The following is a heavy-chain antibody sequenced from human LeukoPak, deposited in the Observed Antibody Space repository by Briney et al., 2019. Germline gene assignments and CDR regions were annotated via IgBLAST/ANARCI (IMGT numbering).Heavy chain of an antibody. CDR2: ISAYNGNT. CDR1: GYTFTIYG. V-gene: IGHV1-18*01. CDR3: ARADTAMAYFDY. Sequence: ASVKVSCKXSGYTFTIYGISWVRQAPGQGLERMGWISAYNGNTNYAQKLQGRVTMTTDTSTSTAYMELRSLRSDDTAVYYCARADTAMAYFDYWGQGTLVTVSS. D-gene: IGHD5-18*01. J-gene: IGHJ4*02.